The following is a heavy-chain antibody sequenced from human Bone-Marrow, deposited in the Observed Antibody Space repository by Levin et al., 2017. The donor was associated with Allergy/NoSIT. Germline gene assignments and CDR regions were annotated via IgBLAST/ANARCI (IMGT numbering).Heavy chain of an antibody. CDR1: GGSISHGHYY. V-gene: IGHV4-30-4*01. Sequence: SCSVSGGSISHGHYYWSWIRQPPGKGLEWIGFIYYRGTTYFKPSLESRLAMSVDTSKNQFSLRLTSVTAADTAIYYCARTYYYDSAASYYFDFWGQGTLVTVSS. J-gene: IGHJ4*02. CDR3: ARTYYYDSAASYYFDF. D-gene: IGHD3-22*01. CDR2: IYYRGTT.